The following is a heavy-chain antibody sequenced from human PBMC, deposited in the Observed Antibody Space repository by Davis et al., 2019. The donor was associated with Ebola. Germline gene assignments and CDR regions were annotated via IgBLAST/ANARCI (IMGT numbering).Heavy chain of an antibody. CDR1: GYTFRSYG. CDR3: ARDRGNWNDFYYYGVDV. D-gene: IGHD1-1*01. Sequence: ASVTVSCKASGYTFRSYGFTWVRQAPGPGLQWMGWISDFNGNTKYAQKFQGRVTMATDRSTNTAYLDLRSLTSDDTAIYYCARDRGNWNDFYYYGVDVWGQGTTVTVSS. V-gene: IGHV1-18*01. CDR2: ISDFNGNT. J-gene: IGHJ6*02.